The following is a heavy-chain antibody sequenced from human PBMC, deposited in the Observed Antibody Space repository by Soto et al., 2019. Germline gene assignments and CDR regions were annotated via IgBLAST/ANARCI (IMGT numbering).Heavy chain of an antibody. J-gene: IGHJ4*02. CDR1: GFTFSDYS. CDR2: ISSRSTVM. CDR3: ARDTPFDY. V-gene: IGHV3-48*02. Sequence: GGSLRLSCAASGFTFSDYSMNWVRQAPGRGLEWVAYISSRSTVMYYADSVKGRFTISRDNVKNSLYLQMNSLRDEDTAVYYCARDTPFDYWGQGTVVTVSS.